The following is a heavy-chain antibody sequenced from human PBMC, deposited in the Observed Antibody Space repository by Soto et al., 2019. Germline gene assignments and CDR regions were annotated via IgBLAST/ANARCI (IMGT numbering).Heavy chain of an antibody. CDR1: GESFSGYY. CDR3: ARYEYGNSLYGVDV. CDR2: VDHRGST. J-gene: IGHJ6*02. D-gene: IGHD1-7*01. V-gene: IGHV4-34*02. Sequence: QVHLQQRGAGLLKPSETLSLNCVVSGESFSGYYWSWIRQTPGMGLESIGEVDHRGSTTYNPSLKNRASISIDSSKNLFSLELTSVTAADTALYFCARYEYGNSLYGVDVWGQGTRVTVS.